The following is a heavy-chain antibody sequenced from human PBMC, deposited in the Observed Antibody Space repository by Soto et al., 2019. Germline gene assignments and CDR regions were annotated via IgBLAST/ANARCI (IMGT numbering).Heavy chain of an antibody. Sequence: GGSLRLSCAASGFTFSSYAMSWVRQAPGKGLEWVSAISGSGGSTYYADSVKGRFTISRDNSKNTLYLQMNSLRAEDTAVYYCAKDPRIGGWFGELLGMSVYWGQGTLVTVSS. J-gene: IGHJ4*02. CDR2: ISGSGGST. D-gene: IGHD3-10*01. CDR3: AKDPRIGGWFGELLGMSVY. V-gene: IGHV3-23*01. CDR1: GFTFSSYA.